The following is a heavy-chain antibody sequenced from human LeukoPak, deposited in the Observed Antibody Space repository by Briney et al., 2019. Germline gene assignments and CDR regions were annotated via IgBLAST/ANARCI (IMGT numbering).Heavy chain of an antibody. CDR2: VCNSGNT. CDR3: ARGNRPYGEHEAFDI. CDR1: GDSISSSDYC. Sequence: PSETLSLTCDVSGDSISSSDYCWGWIRQPPGRGLEGIGTVCNSGNTYYKPSLKSRVTMSRDASKNQFSLKVSSVSAADTAVYYCARGNRPYGEHEAFDIWGHGTTVTVSP. V-gene: IGHV4-39*01. D-gene: IGHD3-10*01. J-gene: IGHJ3*02.